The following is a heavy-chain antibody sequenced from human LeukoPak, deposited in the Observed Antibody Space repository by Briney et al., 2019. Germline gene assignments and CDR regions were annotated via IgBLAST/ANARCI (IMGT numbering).Heavy chain of an antibody. D-gene: IGHD3-16*01. Sequence: GASVKVSCKASGGTFSSYAISWVRQAPGQGLEWMGGIIPIFGTANYAQKFQGRVTITADESTSTAYMELSSLRSEDTAVYYCARDPGGGKSDAFNIWAKGQWSPSLQ. CDR3: ARDPGGGKSDAFNI. CDR2: IIPIFGTA. CDR1: GGTFSSYA. V-gene: IGHV1-69*13. J-gene: IGHJ3*02.